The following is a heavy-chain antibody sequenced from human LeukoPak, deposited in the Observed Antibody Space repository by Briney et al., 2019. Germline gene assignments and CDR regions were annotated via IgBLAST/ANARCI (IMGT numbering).Heavy chain of an antibody. J-gene: IGHJ4*02. D-gene: IGHD4-17*01. V-gene: IGHV3-23*01. CDR2: VSGSGTGT. Sequence: GGSLRLSCPASGFIFSNYAMSWVRQAPGKGLEWVSSVSGSGTGTYYADSVKGRFTTSRDNSKNTLFLQMNSLRAEDTAVYYCAKLTTVTYFDYWGQGTLVTVSS. CDR3: AKLTTVTYFDY. CDR1: GFIFSNYA.